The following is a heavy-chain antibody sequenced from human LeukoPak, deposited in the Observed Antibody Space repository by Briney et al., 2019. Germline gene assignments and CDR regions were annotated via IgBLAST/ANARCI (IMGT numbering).Heavy chain of an antibody. V-gene: IGHV3-23*01. CDR2: LSGSGYDS. Sequence: GGSLRLSCVGSGFTFRAYALSWVRQAPGKGLEWVSGLSGSGYDSFHVDSARGRFTISRDNSRNTLYLHIDNVRDADTAVYYSAIDPGASAYGNYWGQGTLVIVSS. D-gene: IGHD5-12*01. CDR1: GFTFRAYA. CDR3: AIDPGASAYGNY. J-gene: IGHJ4*02.